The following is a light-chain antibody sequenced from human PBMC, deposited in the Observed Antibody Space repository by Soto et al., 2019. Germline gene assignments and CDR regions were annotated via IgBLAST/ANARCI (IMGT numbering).Light chain of an antibody. V-gene: IGKV3-15*01. Sequence: EIVVTQSPATLSVSQGERATLSCRASQSVGNKVAWYQHKPGQTPRLIIYDISTRAAGVPARFSGSGYGTGFTLTISSLQSEDFAVYYCQQYNIWRSITFGQGTRLEIK. CDR1: QSVGNK. CDR2: DIS. CDR3: QQYNIWRSIT. J-gene: IGKJ5*01.